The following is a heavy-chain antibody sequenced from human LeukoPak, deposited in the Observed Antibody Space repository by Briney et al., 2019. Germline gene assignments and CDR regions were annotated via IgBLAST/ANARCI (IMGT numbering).Heavy chain of an antibody. D-gene: IGHD5-18*01. CDR1: GGSISSGSYY. Sequence: PSETLSLTCTVSGGSISSGSYYWSWIRQPAGKGLEWIGRIYTSGSTNYNPSLKSRVTISVDTSKNQFSLKLSSVTAADTAVYYCARDTAMAYYYYGMDVWGQGTTVTVSS. CDR2: IYTSGST. V-gene: IGHV4-61*02. CDR3: ARDTAMAYYYYGMDV. J-gene: IGHJ6*02.